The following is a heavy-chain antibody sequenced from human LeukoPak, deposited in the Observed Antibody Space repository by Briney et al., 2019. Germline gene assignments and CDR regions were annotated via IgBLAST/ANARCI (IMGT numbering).Heavy chain of an antibody. Sequence: ASVKVSCKASGYTFTGYYMHWVRQAPGQGLEWMGWINPNSGGTNYAQKFQGRVTMTRDTSISTAYMELSRLRSDDTAVYYCARTGLPWFGESYYWFDPWGQGTLVTVSP. CDR3: ARTGLPWFGESYYWFDP. D-gene: IGHD3-10*01. J-gene: IGHJ5*02. CDR1: GYTFTGYY. V-gene: IGHV1-2*02. CDR2: INPNSGGT.